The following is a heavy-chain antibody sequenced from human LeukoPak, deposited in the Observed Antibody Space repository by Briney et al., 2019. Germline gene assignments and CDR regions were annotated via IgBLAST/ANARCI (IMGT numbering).Heavy chain of an antibody. Sequence: GGSLRLSCAASGFTFSNHWMHWDRQAPGKGLEWVAVIWYDGSNKYYADSVKGRFTISRDNSKNTLYLQMNSMRAEDTAVYYCARNSGYSYGLPDYFDYWGQGTLVTVSS. V-gene: IGHV3-33*08. J-gene: IGHJ4*02. CDR1: GFTFSNHW. D-gene: IGHD5-18*01. CDR3: ARNSGYSYGLPDYFDY. CDR2: IWYDGSNK.